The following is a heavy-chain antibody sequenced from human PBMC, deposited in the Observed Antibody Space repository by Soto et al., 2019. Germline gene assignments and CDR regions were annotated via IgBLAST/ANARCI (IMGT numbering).Heavy chain of an antibody. CDR2: IYYSGST. J-gene: IGHJ3*02. CDR3: ARQLRGTNDYGDYMFSYAFDI. Sequence: SETLSLTCTVSGGSISSSSYYWGWIRQPPGKGLEWIGSIYYSGSTYYNPSLKSRVTISVDTSKNQFSLKLSSVTAADTAVYYCARQLRGTNDYGDYMFSYAFDIWGQGTMVTVSS. V-gene: IGHV4-39*01. D-gene: IGHD4-17*01. CDR1: GGSISSSSYY.